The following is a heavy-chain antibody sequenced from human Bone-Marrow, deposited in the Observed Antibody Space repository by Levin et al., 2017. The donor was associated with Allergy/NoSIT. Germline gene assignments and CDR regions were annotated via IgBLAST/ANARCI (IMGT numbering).Heavy chain of an antibody. CDR3: TKPFPYGSTWFGEIDS. CDR2: IRVSASSA. D-gene: IGHD3-10*01. CDR1: GFTFSTSV. Sequence: GGSLRLSCAASGFTFSTSVMSWVRQAPGKGLEWVSAIRVSASSAHYASSVQGRFAISSDISQNTLYLQMNSLRDEDTAVYYCTKPFPYGSTWFGEIDSWGQGTLVTVSS. V-gene: IGHV3-23*01. J-gene: IGHJ4*02.